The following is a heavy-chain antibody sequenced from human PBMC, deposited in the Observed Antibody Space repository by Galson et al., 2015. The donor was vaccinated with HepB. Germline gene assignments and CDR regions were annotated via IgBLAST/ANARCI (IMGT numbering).Heavy chain of an antibody. CDR3: ARDRYLSYSSHDY. V-gene: IGHV3-11*01. CDR1: GFTFSDYY. CDR2: ISSSGSTI. Sequence: SLRLSCAASGFTFSDYYMSWIRQAPGKGLEWVSYISSSGSTIYYADSVKGRITISRDNAKNSLYLQMNSLRAEDTAVYYCARDRYLSYSSHDYWGQGTLVTVSS. J-gene: IGHJ4*02. D-gene: IGHD6-13*01.